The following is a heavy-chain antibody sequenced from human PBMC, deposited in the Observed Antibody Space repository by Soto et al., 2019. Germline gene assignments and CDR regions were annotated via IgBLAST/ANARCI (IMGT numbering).Heavy chain of an antibody. CDR2: INSVSGGT. D-gene: IGHD3-10*01. J-gene: IGHJ4*02. CDR3: ARGGSYYAH. CDR1: GNTHTIYF. Sequence: QEQLVQSGAEVKQPGASVRVSCKASGNTHTIYFIHWLRQARGQGLEWMGWINSVSGGTNYAHKFQGRGTMTRDTSTTTACMELRGLRSDDTAVYFCARGGSYYAHWGQGTLVTVSS. V-gene: IGHV1-2*02.